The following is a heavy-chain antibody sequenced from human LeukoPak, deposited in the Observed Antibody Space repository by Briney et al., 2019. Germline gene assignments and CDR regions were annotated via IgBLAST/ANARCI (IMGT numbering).Heavy chain of an antibody. CDR1: GFTFSSYT. CDR3: ARASSSDWYRHFDY. V-gene: IGHV3-21*01. Sequence: GGSLRLSCAASGFTFSSYTMNWVRQAPGKGLEWVSSISSSSSYIDHADSVKGRFTISRDNAKNSLYLQMNSLRAEDTAVYYCARASSSDWYRHFDYWGQGTLVTVSS. D-gene: IGHD6-19*01. CDR2: ISSSSSYI. J-gene: IGHJ4*02.